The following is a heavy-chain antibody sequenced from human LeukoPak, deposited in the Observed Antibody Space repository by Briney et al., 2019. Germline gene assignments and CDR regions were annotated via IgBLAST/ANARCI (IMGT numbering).Heavy chain of an antibody. CDR1: GYTFSTYD. CDR2: MNPNSGNT. V-gene: IGHV1-8*01. Sequence: GASVKVSCKACGYTFSTYDVIWVRQATGQGLEWMGWMNPNSGNTGYALKFRGRVTMTGDTSISTAYMELSSLISEDTAVYYCARAIRNQLLSDHWGPGTLVTVSS. CDR3: ARAIRNQLLSDH. D-gene: IGHD2-2*01. J-gene: IGHJ4*02.